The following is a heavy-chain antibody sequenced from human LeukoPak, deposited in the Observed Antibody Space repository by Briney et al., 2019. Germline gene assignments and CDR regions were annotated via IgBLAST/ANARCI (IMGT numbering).Heavy chain of an antibody. J-gene: IGHJ5*02. D-gene: IGHD4-17*01. CDR3: TNPPTVTQTRFDP. CDR2: ISSSSSYI. Sequence: GGSLRLSCAASGFTFSSYSMNWVRQAPGKGLEWVSSISSSSSYIKYADSVKGRFTISRDNAKNSLYLQMNSLRAEDTAIYYCTNPPTVTQTRFDPWGQGTLVTVSS. V-gene: IGHV3-21*04. CDR1: GFTFSSYS.